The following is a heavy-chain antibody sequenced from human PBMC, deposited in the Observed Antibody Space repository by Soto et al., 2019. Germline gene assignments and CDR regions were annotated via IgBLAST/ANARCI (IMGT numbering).Heavy chain of an antibody. CDR3: ATQPGDIVVVVAATGYYMDV. J-gene: IGHJ6*03. Sequence: GGSLRLSCAASGFTFSSYAMSWVRQAPGKGLEWVSAISGSGGSTYYADSVKGRFTISRDNSKNTLYLQMNSLRAEDTAVYYCATQPGDIVVVVAATGYYMDVWGKGTTVTVSS. CDR2: ISGSGGST. D-gene: IGHD2-15*01. V-gene: IGHV3-23*01. CDR1: GFTFSSYA.